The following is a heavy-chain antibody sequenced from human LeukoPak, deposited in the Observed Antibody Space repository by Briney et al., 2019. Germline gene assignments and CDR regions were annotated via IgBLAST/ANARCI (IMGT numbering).Heavy chain of an antibody. V-gene: IGHV1-2*02. CDR3: ARGVAQISMIVVVFDY. CDR2: INPNSGGT. J-gene: IGHJ4*02. D-gene: IGHD3-22*01. CDR1: GYTFTGYY. Sequence: ASVKVSCKASGYTFTGYYMHWVRQAPGQGLEWMGWINPNSGGTNYAQKFQGRVTMTRDTSISTAYMELSRLRSDDTAVYYCARGVAQISMIVVVFDYWGQGTLVTVSS.